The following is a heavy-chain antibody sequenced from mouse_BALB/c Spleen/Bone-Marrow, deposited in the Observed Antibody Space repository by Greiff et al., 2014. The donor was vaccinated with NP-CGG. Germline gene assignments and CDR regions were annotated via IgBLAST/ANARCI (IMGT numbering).Heavy chain of an antibody. D-gene: IGHD1-1*01. V-gene: IGHV1-62-2*01. CDR3: ARHEDYGSSYYYAMDY. Sequence: VMLVESRAELVKPGASVKLSCKASGYTFTEYIIHWVKQRSGQGLEWIGWFYPGSGSIKYNEKFKDRATLTADKSSSTVYMELSRLTSEDSAVYFCARHEDYGSSYYYAMDYWGQGTSVTVSS. CDR1: GYTFTEYI. CDR2: FYPGSGSI. J-gene: IGHJ4*01.